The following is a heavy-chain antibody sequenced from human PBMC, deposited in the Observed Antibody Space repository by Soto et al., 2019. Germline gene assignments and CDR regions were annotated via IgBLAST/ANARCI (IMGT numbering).Heavy chain of an antibody. Sequence: GGSLRLSCAASGFTFSNAWMSWGRKAPGKGREWVGRIKSKTDGGTTDYTAPVKGRFNISSADSKNTPYLAMNSLKTADPAVYYWTTDGGADCSSTSCCPNWFDPWGQGTLVTVSS. D-gene: IGHD2-2*01. J-gene: IGHJ5*02. CDR1: GFTFSNAW. CDR3: TTDGGADCSSTSCCPNWFDP. V-gene: IGHV3-15*01. CDR2: IKSKTDGGTT.